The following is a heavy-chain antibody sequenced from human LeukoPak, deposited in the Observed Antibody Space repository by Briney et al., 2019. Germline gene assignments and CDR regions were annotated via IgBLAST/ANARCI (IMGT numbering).Heavy chain of an antibody. Sequence: GASVKVSCKASGYTFTSYDINWVRQATGQGLEWMGWMNPNSGNTGYAQKFQGRVTMTRNTSISTAYMELRSLRYEDTAVYFCAKGGVNRYCSGARCYYAFDMWGQGTMVTVSS. J-gene: IGHJ3*02. D-gene: IGHD2-15*01. CDR2: MNPNSGNT. V-gene: IGHV1-8*01. CDR1: GYTFTSYD. CDR3: AKGGVNRYCSGARCYYAFDM.